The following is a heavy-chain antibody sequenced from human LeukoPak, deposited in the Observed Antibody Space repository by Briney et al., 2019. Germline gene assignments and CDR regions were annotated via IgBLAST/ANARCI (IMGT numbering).Heavy chain of an antibody. CDR3: AREGYGDYHI. CDR2: INQDGSEK. CDR1: GLPFSNHW. V-gene: IGHV3-7*01. Sequence: GGSLRLSCAVSGLPFSNHWMAWVRQAPGKGLERVANINQDGSEKYYVDSVKGRFSISRDNAKSSLYLQMNSLRVEDTAMYFCAREGYGDYHIWGQGTIVTVSS. D-gene: IGHD4-17*01. J-gene: IGHJ3*02.